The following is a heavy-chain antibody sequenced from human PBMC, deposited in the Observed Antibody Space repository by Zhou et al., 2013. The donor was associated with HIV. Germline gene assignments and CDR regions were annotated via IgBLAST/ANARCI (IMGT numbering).Heavy chain of an antibody. V-gene: IGHV1-46*01. D-gene: IGHD6-13*01. Sequence: QVQLVQSGAEMKKPGASVKVSCKASAYTFTSYFIHWVRQAPGRGLEWMGTINPSGGTTSYGQNFQGRVTMTRDTSTTTVYMELSSLRSEDTAVYYCARDAGYAATGGTTWGQGTQVTVSS. CDR2: INPSGGTT. CDR3: ARDAGYAATGGTT. J-gene: IGHJ4*02. CDR1: AYTFTSYF.